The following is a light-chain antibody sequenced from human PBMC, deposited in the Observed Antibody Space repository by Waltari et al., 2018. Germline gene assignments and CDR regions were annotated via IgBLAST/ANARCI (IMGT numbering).Light chain of an antibody. V-gene: IGLV2-14*01. Sequence: QSALTQPASVSGSPGQSITISCTGTRSDVGAYNYVSWYQQHHGKGPKLMIYEVSNRPSGVSNRFSGSKSGNTASLTISGLQAEDEADYYCSSYTSSSTYVFGTGTSVTVL. CDR3: SSYTSSSTYV. CDR1: RSDVGAYNY. CDR2: EVS. J-gene: IGLJ1*01.